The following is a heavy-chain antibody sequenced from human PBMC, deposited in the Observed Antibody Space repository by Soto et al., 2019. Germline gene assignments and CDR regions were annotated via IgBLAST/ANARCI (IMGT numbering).Heavy chain of an antibody. J-gene: IGHJ6*02. CDR2: ISGSGGST. D-gene: IGHD2-21*02. Sequence: GGSLRLSCAASGFTFSSYAMSWVRQAPGKGLEWVSAISGSGGSTYYAHSVKGRFTISRDNSKNKRYLQMNSLRAEETAVSYCAKVGQTPQAYCGGDCYTYYYYGMDVWGQGTTGTGSS. CDR3: AKVGQTPQAYCGGDCYTYYYYGMDV. V-gene: IGHV3-23*01. CDR1: GFTFSSYA.